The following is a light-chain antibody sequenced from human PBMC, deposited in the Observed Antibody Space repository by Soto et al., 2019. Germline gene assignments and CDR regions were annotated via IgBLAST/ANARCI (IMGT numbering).Light chain of an antibody. CDR2: GAT. CDR3: QQSHNAPLT. CDR1: QNMHTY. J-gene: IGKJ4*01. V-gene: IGKV1-39*01. Sequence: DIRMTQSPSSLSASVGDRVTLTCRASQNMHTYLNWYQHKPGRAPKVLVYGATNLPSGVPSRFSGSGSGTEFTFTISSLQPEDFATYYCQQSHNAPLTFGGGTKVDIK.